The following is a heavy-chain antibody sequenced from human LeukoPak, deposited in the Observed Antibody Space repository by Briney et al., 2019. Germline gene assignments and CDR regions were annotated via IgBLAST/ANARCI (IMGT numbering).Heavy chain of an antibody. CDR2: INHSGST. CDR3: ARGRRNVDIVATILSSSSPYSSSWYFDY. CDR1: GGSFSGYY. D-gene: IGHD5-12*01. Sequence: NPSETLSLTCAVYGGSFSGYYWSWIRQPPGKGLEWIGEINHSGSTNYNPSLKSRVTISADTSKNQFSLKLSSVTAADTAVYYCARGRRNVDIVATILSSSSPYSSSWYFDYWGQGTLVTVSS. V-gene: IGHV4-34*01. J-gene: IGHJ4*02.